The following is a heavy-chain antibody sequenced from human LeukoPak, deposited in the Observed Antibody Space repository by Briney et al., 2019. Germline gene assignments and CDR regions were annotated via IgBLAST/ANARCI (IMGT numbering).Heavy chain of an antibody. J-gene: IGHJ5*02. D-gene: IGHD1-26*01. CDR1: GYSISSGYY. CDR2: IYHSGST. Sequence: SETLSLTCAVSGYSISSGYYWGWIRQPPGKGLEWIGSIYHSGSTYHNPSLKSRVTISVDTSKNQFSLKLSSVTAADTAVYYCAKDHSGSYGWSDPWGQGTLVTVSS. V-gene: IGHV4-38-2*02. CDR3: AKDHSGSYGWSDP.